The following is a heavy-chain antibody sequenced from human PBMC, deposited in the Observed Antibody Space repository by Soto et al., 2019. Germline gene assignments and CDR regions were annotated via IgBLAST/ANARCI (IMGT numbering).Heavy chain of an antibody. CDR2: IYHSGST. J-gene: IGHJ6*02. D-gene: IGHD1-26*01. CDR1: GGSISSSNW. V-gene: IGHV4-4*02. Sequence: SETLSLACAVSGGSISSSNWWSWVRQPPGKGLEWIGEIYHSGSTNYNPSLKSRVTISVDRSKNQFSLKLSSVTAADTAVYYCARVSGSYYYGMDVWGQGTTVTVSS. CDR3: ARVSGSYYYGMDV.